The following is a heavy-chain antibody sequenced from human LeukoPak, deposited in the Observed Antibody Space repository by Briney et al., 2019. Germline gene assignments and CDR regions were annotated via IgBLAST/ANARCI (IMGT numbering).Heavy chain of an antibody. CDR1: GFTFSDYA. V-gene: IGHV3-23*01. CDR2: ISDSGRSS. D-gene: IGHD3-16*02. CDR3: ARHDSFIPF. J-gene: IGHJ4*02. Sequence: GGYLRLSCVASGFTFSDYAMSWVRQAPGKGLEWVSGISDSGRSSYYTDSVKGRCTISRDNSKNTVSLQINNLRTEDTAVYFCARHDSFIPFWGQGTLVTLTS.